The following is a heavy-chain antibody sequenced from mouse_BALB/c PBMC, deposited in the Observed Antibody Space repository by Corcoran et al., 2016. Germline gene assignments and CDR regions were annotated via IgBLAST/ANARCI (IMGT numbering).Heavy chain of an antibody. CDR3: ARRGYGYHYFDY. CDR1: GYSFTGYY. V-gene: IGHV1-26*01. Sequence: EVQLQQSGPELVKPGASVKISCTASGYSFTGYYMHWVKQSIVKSLEWIGRINPYNGATSYNQNFKDKASLTVDKSSSTAYMELHSLTSEDSAVYYCARRGYGYHYFDYWGQGTTLTVSA. CDR2: INPYNGAT. D-gene: IGHD1-2*01. J-gene: IGHJ2*01.